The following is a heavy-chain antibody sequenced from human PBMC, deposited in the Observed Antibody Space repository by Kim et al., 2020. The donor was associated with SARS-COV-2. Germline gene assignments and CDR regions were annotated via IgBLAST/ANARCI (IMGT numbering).Heavy chain of an antibody. CDR3: AKDWTAVAGTLASY. V-gene: IGHV3-23*01. D-gene: IGHD6-19*01. J-gene: IGHJ4*02. Sequence: ADPVKGRFTISRDNSKNTLDLQMNRLRAEDTAVYYWAKDWTAVAGTLASYWGQGTLVTVSS.